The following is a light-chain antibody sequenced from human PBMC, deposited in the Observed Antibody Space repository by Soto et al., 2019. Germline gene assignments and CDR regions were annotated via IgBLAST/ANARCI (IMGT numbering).Light chain of an antibody. V-gene: IGKV3-20*01. Sequence: ETVLTQSPGTLSLSPGERATLSCRASQSVSSNYLAWYQQKPGQAPRLLMYGASTRATGIPDRFSGSGSGKDFTLTISRLEPEDFAVYYCQQFGRSPPSWTFGQGTEVEIK. CDR1: QSVSSNY. CDR2: GAS. CDR3: QQFGRSPPSWT. J-gene: IGKJ1*01.